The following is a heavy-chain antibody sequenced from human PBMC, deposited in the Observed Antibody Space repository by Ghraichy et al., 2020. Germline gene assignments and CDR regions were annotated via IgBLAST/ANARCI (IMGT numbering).Heavy chain of an antibody. J-gene: IGHJ4*02. Sequence: LSLPCAASGFTFSSYGIHWVRQAPCKGLEWVAGISHDGRNKDYVDSVRGRFTISRDNSKNTLYLQMNSLKTEDTAVYYCAKGIRFLEWLSAYDYWGQGTLVTVSP. CDR1: GFTFSSYG. V-gene: IGHV3-30*18. CDR2: ISHDGRNK. D-gene: IGHD3-3*01. CDR3: AKGIRFLEWLSAYDY.